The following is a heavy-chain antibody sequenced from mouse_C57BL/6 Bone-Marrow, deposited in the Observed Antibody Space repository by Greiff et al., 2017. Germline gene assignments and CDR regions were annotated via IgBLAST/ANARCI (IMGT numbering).Heavy chain of an antibody. CDR1: GYAFTNYL. J-gene: IGHJ4*01. Sequence: QVQLKESGAELVRPGTSVKVSCKASGYAFTNYLIEWVKQRPGQGLEWIGVINPGSGGTNYNEKFKGKATLTADKSSSTAYMQLSSLTSEDSAVYFCARGLPPYAMDYWGQGTSVTVSS. CDR3: ARGLPPYAMDY. CDR2: INPGSGGT. D-gene: IGHD3-1*01. V-gene: IGHV1-54*01.